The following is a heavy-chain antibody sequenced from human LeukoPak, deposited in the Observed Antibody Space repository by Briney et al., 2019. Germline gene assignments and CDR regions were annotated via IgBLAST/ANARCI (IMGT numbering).Heavy chain of an antibody. D-gene: IGHD4-11*01. CDR1: GFTFSSYS. CDR2: ISSSSSYM. CDR3: AGDDYSNYEDYYYYMDV. J-gene: IGHJ6*03. V-gene: IGHV3-21*01. Sequence: GGSLRLSCAASGFTFSSYSMNWVRQAPGKGLEWVSSISSSSSYMYYADSVKGRFTISRDNAKNSLYLQMNSLRAEDTAVYYCAGDDYSNYEDYYYYMDVWGKGTTVTVSS.